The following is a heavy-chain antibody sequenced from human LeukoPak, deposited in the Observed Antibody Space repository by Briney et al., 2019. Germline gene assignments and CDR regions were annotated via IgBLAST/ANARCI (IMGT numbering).Heavy chain of an antibody. V-gene: IGHV4-39*01. CDR1: GGSISSSSYY. D-gene: IGHD6-25*01. Sequence: SETLSLTCTVSGGSISSSSYYWGWIRQPPGKGLEWIGSIYYSGSTYYNPSLKSRVTISVDTSKNQFSLKLNSVTAADTAVYCCARSSGWHLLLLDYWGQGTLVTVSS. J-gene: IGHJ4*02. CDR3: ARSSGWHLLLLDY. CDR2: IYYSGST.